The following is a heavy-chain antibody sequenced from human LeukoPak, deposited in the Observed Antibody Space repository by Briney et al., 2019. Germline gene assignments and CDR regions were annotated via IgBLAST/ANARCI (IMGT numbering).Heavy chain of an antibody. CDR1: GGSFSGYY. CDR2: INHSGST. J-gene: IGHJ5*02. V-gene: IGHV4-34*01. Sequence: SETLSLTCAVYGGSFSGYYWSWIRQPPGKGLEGIGEINHSGSTNYNPSLKSRVTISVDTSKNQFSLKLSSVTAADTAVYYCARASSSILNWFDPWGQGTLVTVSS. D-gene: IGHD6-6*01. CDR3: ARASSSILNWFDP.